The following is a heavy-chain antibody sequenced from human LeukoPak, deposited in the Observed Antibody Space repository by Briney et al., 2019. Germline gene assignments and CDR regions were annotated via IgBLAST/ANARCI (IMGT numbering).Heavy chain of an antibody. CDR2: ISSSSSYI. V-gene: IGHV3-21*01. J-gene: IGHJ4*02. CDR3: ARDSSSWYFSLSF. CDR1: GFTVSSNY. D-gene: IGHD6-13*01. Sequence: GGSLRLSCAASGFTVSSNYMSWVRQAPGKGLEWVSSISSSSSYIYYADSVKGRFTISRDNAKNSLYLQMNSLRAEDTAVYYCARDSSSWYFSLSFWGQGTLVTVSS.